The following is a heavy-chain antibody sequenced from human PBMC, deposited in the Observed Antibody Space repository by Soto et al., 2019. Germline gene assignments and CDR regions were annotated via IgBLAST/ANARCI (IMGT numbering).Heavy chain of an antibody. CDR2: INAGNGNT. V-gene: IGHV1-3*01. D-gene: IGHD4-17*01. Sequence: ASVKVSCKASGYTFTSYAMHWVRQAPGQRLEWMGWINAGNGNTKYSQKFQGRVTITRDTSTSTAYMELSSLRSEDTAVYYCARDWETTLTTQPDYWGQGTLVTVS. CDR1: GYTFTSYA. J-gene: IGHJ4*02. CDR3: ARDWETTLTTQPDY.